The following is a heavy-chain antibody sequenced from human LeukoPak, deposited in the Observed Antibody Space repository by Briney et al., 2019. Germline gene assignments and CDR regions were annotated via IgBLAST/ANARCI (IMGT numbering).Heavy chain of an antibody. CDR1: GYNFNTYW. J-gene: IGHJ4*02. Sequence: GESLKISCQGSGYNFNTYWIAWVRQMPGKGLEWMGIIYPGDSDIRYSPSFQGQVTISADKSISTAYLHWSSLKASDTAIYYCARRGGPRYCSGGACYFDYWGQGALVTVSS. V-gene: IGHV5-51*01. CDR3: ARRGGPRYCSGGACYFDY. CDR2: IYPGDSDI. D-gene: IGHD2-15*01.